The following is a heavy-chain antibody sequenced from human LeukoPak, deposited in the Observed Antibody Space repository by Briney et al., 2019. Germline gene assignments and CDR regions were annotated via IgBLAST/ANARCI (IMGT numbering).Heavy chain of an antibody. V-gene: IGHV4-34*01. D-gene: IGHD3-10*01. Sequence: SETLSLTCAVYGGSFSGYYWSWIRQPPGKGLEWIGEINHCGSTNYNPSLKSRVTISVDTSKNQFSLKLSSVTAADTAVYYCARAGLNYYGSGSYHPRRNWFDPWGQGTLVTVSS. CDR3: ARAGLNYYGSGSYHPRRNWFDP. CDR1: GGSFSGYY. CDR2: INHCGST. J-gene: IGHJ5*02.